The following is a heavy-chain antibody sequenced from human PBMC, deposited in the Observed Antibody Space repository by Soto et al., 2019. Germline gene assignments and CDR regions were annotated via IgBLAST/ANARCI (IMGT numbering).Heavy chain of an antibody. CDR2: MNPNSDKT. V-gene: IGHV1-8*01. CDR1: GYIFTSYD. D-gene: IGHD3-10*01. CDR3: ARGRKWFGESRSSLWFDP. J-gene: IGHJ5*02. Sequence: ASVKVSCKASGYIFTSYDIHWVRQATGQGLEWMGWMNPNSDKTGYAQTFQGRVTVTRNTSISTAYLELSSLRSDDTAVYYCARGRKWFGESRSSLWFDPWGQGTLVTVSS.